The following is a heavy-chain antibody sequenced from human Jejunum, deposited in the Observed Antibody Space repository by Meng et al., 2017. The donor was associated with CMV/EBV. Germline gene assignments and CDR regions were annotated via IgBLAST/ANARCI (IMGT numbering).Heavy chain of an antibody. D-gene: IGHD3-16*01. V-gene: IGHV4-61*01. J-gene: IGHJ6*02. CDR2: IYYSGST. CDR1: GSVSSGSAY. Sequence: GSVSSGSAYWSWIRQRPGKGLEWIGYIYYSGSTNYNPSLKSRVTISVDTSKNQFSLKLSSVTAADTAVYYCARDGATYYDYGMDVWGQGTTVTVSS. CDR3: ARDGATYYDYGMDV.